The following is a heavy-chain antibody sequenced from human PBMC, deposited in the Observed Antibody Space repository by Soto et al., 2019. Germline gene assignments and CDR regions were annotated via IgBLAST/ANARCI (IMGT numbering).Heavy chain of an antibody. J-gene: IGHJ5*02. D-gene: IGHD2-2*01. CDR3: ARGYCSSTSCSNWFDL. CDR1: GGTFSSYA. Sequence: GASVKVSCKASGGTFSSYAISWVRQAPGQGLEWMGGIIPIFGTANYAQKFQGRVTITADESTGTAYMELSSLRSEDTAVYYCARGYCSSTSCSNWFDLWGQGTLVTVSS. V-gene: IGHV1-69*13. CDR2: IIPIFGTA.